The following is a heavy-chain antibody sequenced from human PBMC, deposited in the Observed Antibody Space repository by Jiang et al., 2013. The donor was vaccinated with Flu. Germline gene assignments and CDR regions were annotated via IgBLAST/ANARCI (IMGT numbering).Heavy chain of an antibody. J-gene: IGHJ6*02. CDR3: ARIREMTTGSGDYYYYGMDV. V-gene: IGHV2-70*01. D-gene: IGHD4-17*01. Sequence: KPTQTLTLTCTFSGFSLSTSGMCVSWIRQPPGKALEWLALIDWDDDKYYSTSLKTRLTISKDTSKNQVVLTMTNMDPVDTATYYCARIREMTTGSGDYYYYGMDVWGQGTTVTVSS. CDR1: GFSLSTSGMC. CDR2: IDWDDDK.